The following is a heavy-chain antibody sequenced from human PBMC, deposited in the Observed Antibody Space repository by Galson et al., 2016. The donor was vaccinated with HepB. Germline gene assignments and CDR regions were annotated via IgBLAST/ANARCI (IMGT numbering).Heavy chain of an antibody. J-gene: IGHJ5*02. CDR3: SRHGTYGNYVLNWFDL. D-gene: IGHD4-11*01. CDR2: IDPSDSYT. Sequence: QSGAEVKKPGESLRISCKASGYNFVNYYITWVRQMPGKGLEWMGRIDPSDSYTHYSPSFQGHVIISVDKSISTAYLQWSSLKTSDTAMYYCSRHGTYGNYVLNWFDLWGQGTLVTVSS. V-gene: IGHV5-10-1*01. CDR1: GYNFVNYY.